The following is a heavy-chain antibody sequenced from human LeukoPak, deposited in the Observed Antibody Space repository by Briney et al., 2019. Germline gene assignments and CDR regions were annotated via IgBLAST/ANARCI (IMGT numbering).Heavy chain of an antibody. CDR1: GYTFTGYY. D-gene: IGHD3-16*01. CDR3: ARIARIMWGMDV. Sequence: ASVKVSCKASGYTFTGYYMHWVRQASGQGLEWMGWINPNSGGTNYAQKFQGRVTMTRDTSISTAYMELSRLRSDDTAVCYCARIARIMWGMDVWGQGTTVTVSS. J-gene: IGHJ6*02. V-gene: IGHV1-2*02. CDR2: INPNSGGT.